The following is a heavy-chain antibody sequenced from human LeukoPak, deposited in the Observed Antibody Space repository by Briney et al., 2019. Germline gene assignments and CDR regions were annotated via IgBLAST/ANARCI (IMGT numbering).Heavy chain of an antibody. V-gene: IGHV1-2*02. CDR3: ARDWRAGRYYDSSGYHYRGEC. D-gene: IGHD3-22*01. J-gene: IGHJ4*02. CDR2: INPNSGGT. Sequence: GASVKVSCKASGYTFTGYYMHWVRQAPGQGLEWMGWINPNSGGTNYAQKFQGRVTMTRDTSISTAYMELSRLRSDGTAVYYCARDWRAGRYYDSSGYHYRGECWGQGTLVTVSS. CDR1: GYTFTGYY.